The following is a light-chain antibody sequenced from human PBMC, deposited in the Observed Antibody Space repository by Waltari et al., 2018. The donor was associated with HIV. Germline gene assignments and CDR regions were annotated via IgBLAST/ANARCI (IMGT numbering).Light chain of an antibody. CDR3: QSADSSGSPYVV. J-gene: IGLJ2*01. CDR1: ALPKQY. V-gene: IGLV3-25*03. Sequence: SYDLTQPTSVSVSPGQTARITCSGDALPKQYTYWYQQKPGQAPVLVIYKDSERPSGIPERFSGSNSGTTVTLTISGVQAEDEADYYCQSADSSGSPYVVFGGWTKLTVL. CDR2: KDS.